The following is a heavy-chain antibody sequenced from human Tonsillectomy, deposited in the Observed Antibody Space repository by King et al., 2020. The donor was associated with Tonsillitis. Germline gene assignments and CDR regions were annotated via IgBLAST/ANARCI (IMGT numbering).Heavy chain of an antibody. CDR1: GFTFSDSY. Sequence: VQLVESGGTLVRPGGSLRLSCAVSGFTFSDSYMSWIRQAPGKGLEWVSYMSTRGSTISYADSVKGRFTISRDNAKNSLYLQMNSLRAEDTAVYYCARVAGEYFDHWGPGTLVTVAS. V-gene: IGHV3-11*01. D-gene: IGHD7-27*01. CDR3: ARVAGEYFDH. CDR2: MSTRGSTI. J-gene: IGHJ4*02.